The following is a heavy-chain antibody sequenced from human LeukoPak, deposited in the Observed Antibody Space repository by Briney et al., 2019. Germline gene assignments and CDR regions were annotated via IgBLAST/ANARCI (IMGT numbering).Heavy chain of an antibody. CDR1: GGSISSYY. Sequence: SETLSLTCTVSGGSISSYYWSWIRQPAGKGLEWIGLIYTSGSTNYNPSLKSRVTMPVDTSKNQFSLKLSSVTAADTAVYYCARDSSGSKALDYWGQGTLVTVPS. J-gene: IGHJ4*02. CDR2: IYTSGST. V-gene: IGHV4-4*07. D-gene: IGHD3-22*01. CDR3: ARDSSGSKALDY.